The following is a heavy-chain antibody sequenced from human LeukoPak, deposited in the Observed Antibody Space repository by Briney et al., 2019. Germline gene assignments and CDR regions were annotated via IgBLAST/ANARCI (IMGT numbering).Heavy chain of an antibody. CDR3: ASQHLTVAGTAFDY. CDR2: IYYRGST. CDR1: GGSISSSSYY. J-gene: IGHJ4*02. V-gene: IGHV4-39*01. Sequence: PSETLSLTCTVSGGSISSSSYYWGWIRQPPGKGLEWIGSIYYRGSTYYNPSLKSRVTISVDTSKNQFSLKLSSVSAADTAVYYCASQHLTVAGTAFDYWGQGTLVTVSS. D-gene: IGHD6-19*01.